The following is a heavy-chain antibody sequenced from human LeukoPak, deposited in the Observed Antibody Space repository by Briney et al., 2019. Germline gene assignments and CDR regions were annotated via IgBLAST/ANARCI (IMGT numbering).Heavy chain of an antibody. CDR3: ARALQLRDIVVVVAATLFDY. V-gene: IGHV4-34*01. J-gene: IGHJ4*02. CDR1: GGSFSGYY. D-gene: IGHD2-15*01. CDR2: INHSGST. Sequence: PSETLSLTCAVYGGSFSGYYWSWIRQPPGKGLEWIGEINHSGSTNYNPSLKSRVTTSVDTSKNQFSLKLSSVTAADTAVYYCARALQLRDIVVVVAATLFDYWGQGTLVTVSS.